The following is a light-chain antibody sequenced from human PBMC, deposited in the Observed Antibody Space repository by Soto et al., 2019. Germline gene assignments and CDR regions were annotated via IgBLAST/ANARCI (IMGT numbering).Light chain of an antibody. CDR1: QCISND. V-gene: IGKV1-6*01. J-gene: IGKJ2*01. CDR3: LQDYNYPYT. CDR2: AAS. Sequence: AIQMTQSPSSLAAAVGDRVTITCRASQCISNDLGWYQQKPGKAPKLLIYAASSLQSGVPSRFSGSGSGTDFILTISSRRPEDFATYYCLQDYNYPYTFGQGTKLEIK.